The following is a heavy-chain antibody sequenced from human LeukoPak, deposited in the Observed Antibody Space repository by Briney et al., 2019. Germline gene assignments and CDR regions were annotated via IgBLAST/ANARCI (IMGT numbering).Heavy chain of an antibody. CDR2: INAGNGNT. CDR3: ARAYDFECMDV. Sequence: ASVKVSCKASGYTFTSYATHWVRQAPGQRLEWMGWINAGNGNTKYSQKFQGRVTITRDTSASTAYMELSSLRSEDTAVYYCARAYDFECMDVWGQGTTVTVSS. J-gene: IGHJ6*02. D-gene: IGHD3-3*01. CDR1: GYTFTSYA. V-gene: IGHV1-3*01.